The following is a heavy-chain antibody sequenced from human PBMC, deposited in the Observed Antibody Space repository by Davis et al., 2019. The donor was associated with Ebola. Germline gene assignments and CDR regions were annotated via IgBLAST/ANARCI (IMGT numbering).Heavy chain of an antibody. J-gene: IGHJ4*02. D-gene: IGHD1-26*01. V-gene: IGHV4-34*01. CDR2: INHSGST. Sequence: MPSETLSLTCAAYGGSFSGYYWSWIRQPPGKGLEWIGEINHSGSTNYNPSLKSRVTISVDTSKNQFSLKLSSVTAADTAVYYCARGPAYSGIDYWGQGTLVTVSS. CDR3: ARGPAYSGIDY. CDR1: GGSFSGYY.